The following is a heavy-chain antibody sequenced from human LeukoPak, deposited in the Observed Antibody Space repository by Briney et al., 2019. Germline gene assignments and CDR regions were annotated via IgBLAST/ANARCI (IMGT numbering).Heavy chain of an antibody. CDR2: IYYSGST. Sequence: SETLSLTCTVSGGSISSSSYYWGWIRQPPGKGLEWIGSIYYSGSTYYNPSLKSRVTISVDTSKNQFSLKLSSVTAADTAVYYCARHFRGYSSGWIQLFDYWGQGTLITVSS. J-gene: IGHJ4*02. D-gene: IGHD6-19*01. CDR1: GGSISSSSYY. V-gene: IGHV4-39*01. CDR3: ARHFRGYSSGWIQLFDY.